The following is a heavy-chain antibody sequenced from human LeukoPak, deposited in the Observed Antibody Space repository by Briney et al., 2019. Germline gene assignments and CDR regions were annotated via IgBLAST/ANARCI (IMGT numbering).Heavy chain of an antibody. CDR3: AVRLTTGRLGTAATWFDP. CDR2: VNQSGGS. V-gene: IGHV4-34*01. J-gene: IGHJ5*02. Sequence: PSETLSLTCAAYGESFDSFYWNWVRQAPGKGLEWLGEVNQSGGSDYNPALESRVAISADASKRQFSLKLISVTAADTAVYYCAVRLTTGRLGTAATWFDPWGQGTLVSVSS. D-gene: IGHD1-1*01. CDR1: GESFDSFY.